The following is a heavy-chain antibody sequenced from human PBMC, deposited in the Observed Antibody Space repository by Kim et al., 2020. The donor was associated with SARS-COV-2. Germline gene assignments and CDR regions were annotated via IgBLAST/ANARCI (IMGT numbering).Heavy chain of an antibody. CDR2: IYPGDSDT. Sequence: GESLKISCKGSGYSFTSYWIGWVRQMPGKGLEWMGIIYPGDSDTRYSPSFQGQVTISVDKSISTAYLQWSSLKASDTAMYYCARRRSYQLLSQNYYYYYGMDVWGQGTTVTVSS. CDR3: ARRRSYQLLSQNYYYYYGMDV. CDR1: GYSFTSYW. J-gene: IGHJ6*02. D-gene: IGHD2-2*01. V-gene: IGHV5-51*01.